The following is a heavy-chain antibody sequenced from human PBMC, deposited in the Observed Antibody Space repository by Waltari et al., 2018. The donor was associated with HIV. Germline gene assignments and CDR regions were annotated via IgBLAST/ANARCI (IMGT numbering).Heavy chain of an antibody. CDR2: INRGGRT. V-gene: IGHV4-34*01. CDR3: ARGRPPGMLTLDSEWWTGWYFDL. J-gene: IGHJ2*01. CDR1: GGPFSYHY. D-gene: IGHD2-8*01. Sequence: QVQLQQLAARLLKPSETLSLTFGVSGGPFSYHYWSWIRQSPGKGLEWIGKINRGGRTNYNPSLKSRPTISADTSKNEFSLRLKSMTVADTAIYFCARGRPPGMLTLDSEWWTGWYFDLWGRGTLITVSS.